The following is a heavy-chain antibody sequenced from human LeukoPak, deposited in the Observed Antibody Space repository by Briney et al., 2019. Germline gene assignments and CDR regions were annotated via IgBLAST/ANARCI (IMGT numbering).Heavy chain of an antibody. CDR3: ASELRGSITLVRGLIDAFDI. CDR2: INPNSGGT. D-gene: IGHD3-10*01. CDR1: GYTFTGYY. V-gene: IGHV1-2*02. J-gene: IGHJ3*02. Sequence: ASVKVSCKASGYTFTGYYMHWVRQAPGQGLEWMGWINPNSGGTNYAQKFQGRVTMTRDTSTSTVYMELSSLRSEDTAVYYCASELRGSITLVRGLIDAFDIWGQGTMVTVSS.